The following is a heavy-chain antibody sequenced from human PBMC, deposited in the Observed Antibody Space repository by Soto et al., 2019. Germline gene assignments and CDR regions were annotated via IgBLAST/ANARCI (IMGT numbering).Heavy chain of an antibody. CDR3: ARNNYAGYSSSWYTSAKNDYFDY. J-gene: IGHJ4*02. V-gene: IGHV4-31*03. D-gene: IGHD6-13*01. CDR1: GGSISSGGYY. CDR2: IYYSGST. Sequence: SETLSLTCTVSGGSISSGGYYWSWIRQHPGKGLEWIGYIYYSGSTYYNPSLKSRVTISVDTSKNQFSLKLSSATAADTAVYYCARNNYAGYSSSWYTSAKNDYFDYWGQGTLVTVSS.